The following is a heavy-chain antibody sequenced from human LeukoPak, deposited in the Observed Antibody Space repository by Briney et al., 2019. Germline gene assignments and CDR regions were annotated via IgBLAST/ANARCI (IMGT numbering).Heavy chain of an antibody. J-gene: IGHJ4*02. V-gene: IGHV3-48*04. CDR2: ISSSSSTI. CDR1: GFTFSSYS. D-gene: IGHD3-22*01. Sequence: GRSLRLSCAASGFTFSSYSMNWVRQAPGKGLEWVSYISSSSSTIYYADSVKGRFTISRDNAKNSLYLQMNSLRAEDTAVYYCARRTYDSSGYYYLFDYWGQGTLVTVSS. CDR3: ARRTYDSSGYYYLFDY.